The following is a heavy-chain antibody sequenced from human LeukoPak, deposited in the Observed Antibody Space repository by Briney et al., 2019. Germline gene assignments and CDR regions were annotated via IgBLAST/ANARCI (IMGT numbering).Heavy chain of an antibody. Sequence: GGSLKLSCAASGFTVDSNSLSWVRQAPGKGLEWVSTIYTGGNTYYAASVKGRFTISRDFSKNKVFLHMNSLRAADTAMYYCARGDDSGYYDYFDYWGQGALVTVSS. D-gene: IGHD3-22*01. CDR3: ARGDDSGYYDYFDY. CDR1: GFTVDSNS. J-gene: IGHJ4*02. V-gene: IGHV3-53*01. CDR2: IYTGGNT.